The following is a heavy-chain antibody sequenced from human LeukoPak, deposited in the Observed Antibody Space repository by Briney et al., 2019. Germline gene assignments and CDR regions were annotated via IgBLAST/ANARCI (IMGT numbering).Heavy chain of an antibody. CDR1: GYTFTSYA. V-gene: IGHV1-3*01. Sequence: ASVKVSCKASGYTFTSYAMHWVRQAPGQRLEWMGWINAGNGNTKYSQKFQGRVTITRDTSASTAYMELSSLRSEDTAVYYCARDSSGWYPYYFDYWGQGTLVTVSS. CDR2: INAGNGNT. CDR3: ARDSSGWYPYYFDY. J-gene: IGHJ4*02. D-gene: IGHD6-19*01.